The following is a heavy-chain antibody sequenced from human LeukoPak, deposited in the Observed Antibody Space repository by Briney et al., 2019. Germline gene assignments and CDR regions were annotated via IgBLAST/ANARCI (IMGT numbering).Heavy chain of an antibody. CDR3: TCNPYGSGSTPHNY. Sequence: GGSLRLSCAASGFTFSSYWMHWVRQAPGKGLVWVSRINSDGSSTNYADSVKGRFTTSRDNAKNTAYLQMNSLKTEDTAVYYCTCNPYGSGSTPHNYWGQGTLVTVSS. J-gene: IGHJ4*02. CDR2: INSDGSST. V-gene: IGHV3-74*01. CDR1: GFTFSSYW. D-gene: IGHD3-10*01.